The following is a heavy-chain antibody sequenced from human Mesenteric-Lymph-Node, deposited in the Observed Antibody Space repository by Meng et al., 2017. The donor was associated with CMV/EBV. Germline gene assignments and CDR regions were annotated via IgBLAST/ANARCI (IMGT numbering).Heavy chain of an antibody. D-gene: IGHD7-27*01. CDR1: GYTFINYW. CDR3: ARQLLTGDGFDY. CDR2: IHPVDSDI. Sequence: SCKASGYTFINYWIGWVRQMPGKGLEWMTIIHPVDSDIRDSPSFQGQVTISADRSISTAYLQWSSLKASDTAMYYCARQLLTGDGFDYWGQGTLVTVSS. J-gene: IGHJ4*02. V-gene: IGHV5-51*01.